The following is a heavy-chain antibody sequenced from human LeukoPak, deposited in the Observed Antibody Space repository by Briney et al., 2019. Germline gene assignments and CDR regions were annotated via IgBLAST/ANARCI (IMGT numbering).Heavy chain of an antibody. J-gene: IGHJ4*02. CDR2: ISGSGGST. D-gene: IGHD3-10*01. V-gene: IGHV3-23*01. CDR1: GFTFSSYA. CDR3: APDVPLLWFGELSFPIDY. Sequence: GGSLRLSCAASGFTFSSYAMSWVRQAPGKGLEWVSAISGSGGSTYYADSVKGRFTISRDNSKNTLYLQMNSLRAEDTAVYYCAPDVPLLWFGELSFPIDYWGQGTLVTVSS.